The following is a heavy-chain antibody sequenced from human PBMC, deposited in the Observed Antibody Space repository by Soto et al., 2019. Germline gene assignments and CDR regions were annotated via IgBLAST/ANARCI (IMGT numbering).Heavy chain of an antibody. CDR2: FDPEDGET. CDR1: GHTLTELP. V-gene: IGHV1-24*01. Sequence: QVQLTQSGPEVKKPGASVKVSCKVSGHTLTELPMHWVRQAPGKGLEWMGGFDPEDGETIYAQKFQGRVTMTEDPPTDTAYMDLSGLTSEDTAVFYCATGVTVIGTFDFWGQGTLLSVSS. D-gene: IGHD2-21*01. J-gene: IGHJ4*02. CDR3: ATGVTVIGTFDF.